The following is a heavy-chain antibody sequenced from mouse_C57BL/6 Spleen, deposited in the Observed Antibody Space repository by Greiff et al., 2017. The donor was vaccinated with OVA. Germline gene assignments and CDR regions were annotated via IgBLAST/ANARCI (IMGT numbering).Heavy chain of an antibody. V-gene: IGHV10-1*01. Sequence: EVKVEESGGGLVQPKGSLKLSCAASGFSFNTYAMNWVRQAPGKGLEWVARIRSKSNNYATYYADSVKDRFTISRDDSESMLYLQMNNLKTEDTAMYYCVSRGYDGFAYWGQGTLVTVSA. CDR1: GFSFNTYA. CDR2: IRSKSNNYAT. CDR3: VSRGYDGFAY. J-gene: IGHJ3*01. D-gene: IGHD2-2*01.